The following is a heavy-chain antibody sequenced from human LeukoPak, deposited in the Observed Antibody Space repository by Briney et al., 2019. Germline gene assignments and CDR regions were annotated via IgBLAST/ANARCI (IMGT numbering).Heavy chain of an antibody. CDR2: ISAYNGNT. D-gene: IGHD3-10*01. J-gene: IGHJ5*02. CDR3: ARGLKYYYGSGSYYNPNGWFDP. Sequence: ASVKVSCKASGYTFTSYGISWVRQAPGQGLEWMGWISAYNGNTNYAQKLQGRVTMTTDTSTSTAYMELSSLRSEDTAVYYCARGLKYYYGSGSYYNPNGWFDPWGQGTLVTVSS. V-gene: IGHV1-18*01. CDR1: GYTFTSYG.